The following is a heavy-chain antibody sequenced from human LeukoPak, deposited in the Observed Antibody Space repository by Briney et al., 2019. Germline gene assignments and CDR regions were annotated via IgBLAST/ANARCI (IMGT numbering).Heavy chain of an antibody. CDR2: IYPRDSDT. V-gene: IGHV5-51*01. Sequence: GESLKISCKGSGYSFNTYWIGWVRQLPGKGLEWMGIIYPRDSDTKYRPSFQGQVTISADKSISTVYLQWSSLKASDSAMYYCARPMVRGEPRDYWGRGTLVTVSS. D-gene: IGHD3-10*01. CDR1: GYSFNTYW. J-gene: IGHJ4*02. CDR3: ARPMVRGEPRDY.